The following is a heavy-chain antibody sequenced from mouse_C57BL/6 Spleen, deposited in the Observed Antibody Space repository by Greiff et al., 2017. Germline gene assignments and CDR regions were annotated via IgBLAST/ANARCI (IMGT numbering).Heavy chain of an antibody. V-gene: IGHV5-17*01. CDR2: ISSGSSTI. CDR1: GFTFSDYG. Sequence: DVKLVESGGGLVMPGGSLKLSCAASGFTFSDYGMHWVRQAPEKGLEWVAYISSGSSTIYYADKVKGRFTFSRDKAKNTLFMQMTSLRSEDTAMYYCAGGQGGFACWGQGTLVTVS. CDR3: AGGQGGFAC. J-gene: IGHJ3*01.